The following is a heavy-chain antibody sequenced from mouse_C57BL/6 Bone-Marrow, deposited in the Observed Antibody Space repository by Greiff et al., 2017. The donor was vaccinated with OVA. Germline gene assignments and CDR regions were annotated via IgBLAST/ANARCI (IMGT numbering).Heavy chain of an antibody. Sequence: QVQLQQPGAELVKPGASVKLSCKASGYTFTSYWMHWVKQRPGRGLEWIGRTDPNSGGTKYNEKFKSKATLTVDKPSSTAYMQLSSLTSEDSAVYYCARHYGNYDWYFDVWGTGTTVTVSS. CDR2: TDPNSGGT. J-gene: IGHJ1*03. V-gene: IGHV1-72*01. CDR1: GYTFTSYW. D-gene: IGHD2-1*01. CDR3: ARHYGNYDWYFDV.